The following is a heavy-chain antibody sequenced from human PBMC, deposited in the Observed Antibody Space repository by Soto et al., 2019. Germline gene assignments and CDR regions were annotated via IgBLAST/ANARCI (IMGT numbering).Heavy chain of an antibody. CDR1: GFTFSSYG. J-gene: IGHJ3*02. CDR2: IWYDGSNK. Sequence: SLRLSCAASGFTFSSYGMHWVRQAPGKGLEWVAVIWYDGSNKYYADSVKGRFTISRDNSKNTLYLQMNSLRAEDTAVYYCARGGVRGNWPNAFDIWGQGTLVTV. V-gene: IGHV3-33*01. D-gene: IGHD3-10*01. CDR3: ARGGVRGNWPNAFDI.